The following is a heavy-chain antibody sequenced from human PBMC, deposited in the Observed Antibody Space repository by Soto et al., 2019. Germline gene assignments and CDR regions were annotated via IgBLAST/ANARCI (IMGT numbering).Heavy chain of an antibody. CDR3: ARGLVKKYYDFWSDAFDI. CDR1: GGSISSYY. D-gene: IGHD3-3*01. Sequence: PSETLSLTCTVSGGSISSYYWSWIRQPPGKGLEWIGYIYYSGSTNYNPSLKSRVTISVDTSKNQFSLKLSSVTAADTAVYYCARGLVKKYYDFWSDAFDIWGQGTMVTVSS. CDR2: IYYSGST. J-gene: IGHJ3*02. V-gene: IGHV4-59*01.